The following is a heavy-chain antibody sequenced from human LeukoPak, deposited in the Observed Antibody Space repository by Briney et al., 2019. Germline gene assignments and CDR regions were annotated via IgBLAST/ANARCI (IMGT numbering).Heavy chain of an antibody. CDR3: AGLGALADAGTIDY. CDR1: GGSISSSSYY. Sequence: PSETLSLTCTVSGGSISSSSYYGGWIRQPPGKGLEWIGSIYYSGSTYYNPSLKSRVTISVDTSKNQFSLKLSSVTAADTAVYYCAGLGALADAGTIDYWGQGTLVTVSS. D-gene: IGHD6-13*01. J-gene: IGHJ4*02. V-gene: IGHV4-39*07. CDR2: IYYSGST.